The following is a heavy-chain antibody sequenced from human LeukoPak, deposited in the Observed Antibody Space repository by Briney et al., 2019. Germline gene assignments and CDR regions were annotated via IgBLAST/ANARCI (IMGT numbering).Heavy chain of an antibody. V-gene: IGHV1-2*02. CDR3: ARVPPAGYCSSTSCYGPFDY. D-gene: IGHD2-2*01. CDR1: GYTFTGYY. J-gene: IGHJ4*02. CDR2: VNPNSGGT. Sequence: ASVKVSCKASGYTFTGYYMHWVRQAPGQGLEWMGWVNPNSGGTNYAQKFQGRVTMTRDTSISTAYMELSRLRSDDTAVYYRARVPPAGYCSSTSCYGPFDYWGQGTLVTVSS.